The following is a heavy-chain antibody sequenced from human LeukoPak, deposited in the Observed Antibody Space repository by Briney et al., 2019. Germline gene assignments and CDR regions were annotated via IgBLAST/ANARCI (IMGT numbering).Heavy chain of an antibody. CDR1: GFTVSSNY. Sequence: GGSLRLSCAASGFTVSSNYMSWVRQAPGKGLEWVSVIYSGGSTYYSDSVTGRFTISRDNSKNTLYLQMNSLRAEDTAVYYCARLSDSSGYLGDFDYWGQRTLVTVSS. CDR3: ARLSDSSGYLGDFDY. V-gene: IGHV3-53*01. CDR2: IYSGGST. D-gene: IGHD3-22*01. J-gene: IGHJ4*02.